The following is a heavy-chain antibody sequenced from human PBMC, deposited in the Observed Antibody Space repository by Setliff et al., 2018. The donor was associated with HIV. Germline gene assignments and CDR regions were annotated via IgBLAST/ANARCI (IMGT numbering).Heavy chain of an antibody. D-gene: IGHD2-21*01. V-gene: IGHV4-61*09. Sequence: SETLSLTCTVSGDSISSGSYYWSWIRQPAGKGLEWIGHVYASGSTDYNPSLNSRLTISIDTSRNQFSLRLNSVTAADTAVYFCARVGLAYSGDMDVWGKGTTVTVS. CDR3: ARVGLAYSGDMDV. CDR1: GDSISSGSYY. CDR2: VYASGST. J-gene: IGHJ6*03.